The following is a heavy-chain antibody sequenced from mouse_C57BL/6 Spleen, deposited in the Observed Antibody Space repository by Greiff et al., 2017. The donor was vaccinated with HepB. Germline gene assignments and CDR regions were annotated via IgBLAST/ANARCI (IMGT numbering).Heavy chain of an antibody. J-gene: IGHJ3*01. CDR2: IRSKSSNYAT. D-gene: IGHD1-1*01. CDR1: GFTFNTYA. V-gene: IGHV10-3*01. CDR3: VRNYGSSYVAWFAY. Sequence: EVQRVESGGGLVQPKGSLKLSCAASGFTFNTYAMHWVRQAPGKGLEWVARIRSKSSNYATYYADSVKDRFTISRDDSQSMLYLQMNNLKTEDTAMDYCVRNYGSSYVAWFAYWGQGTLVTVSA.